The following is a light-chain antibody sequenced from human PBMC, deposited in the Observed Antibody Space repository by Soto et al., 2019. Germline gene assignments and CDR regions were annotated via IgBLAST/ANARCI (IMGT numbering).Light chain of an antibody. Sequence: DIQMTQSPSSVSASVGDRVTITCRASQDISTYLVWYQQEPGKAPKRLIYAASSLQSGVPSRFSGSGSGTHFPLTISSLQPEDFATYYCKQAVSFPLAFGQGTRLEIK. V-gene: IGKV1-12*01. CDR3: KQAVSFPLA. CDR1: QDISTY. J-gene: IGKJ5*01. CDR2: AAS.